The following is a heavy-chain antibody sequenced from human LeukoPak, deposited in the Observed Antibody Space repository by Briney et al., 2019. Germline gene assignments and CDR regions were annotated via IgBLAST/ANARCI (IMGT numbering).Heavy chain of an antibody. CDR3: ARVPQYYYDSSGYFADY. Sequence: GGSLRLSRAASGFTFSSYSMNWVRQAPGKGLEWVSSISSSSSYIYYADSVKGRFTISRDNAKNSLYLQMNSLRAEDTAVYYCARVPQYYYDSSGYFADYWGQGTLVTVSS. CDR1: GFTFSSYS. D-gene: IGHD3-22*01. J-gene: IGHJ4*02. CDR2: ISSSSSYI. V-gene: IGHV3-21*01.